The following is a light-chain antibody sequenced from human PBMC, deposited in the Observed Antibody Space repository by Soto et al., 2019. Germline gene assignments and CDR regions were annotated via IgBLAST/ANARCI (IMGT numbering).Light chain of an antibody. CDR3: HQTYSPPYT. CDR2: DAS. CDR1: QSISSY. J-gene: IGKJ2*01. V-gene: IGKV1-39*01. Sequence: DIQLTQSPSSLSASVGDRVSITCRASQSISSYLNWYQQKPGKAPNLLIYDASSLLSGVPSRFSGSGSGTDFTLTISSLQPEDFATYYCHQTYSPPYTFGQGTKVDIK.